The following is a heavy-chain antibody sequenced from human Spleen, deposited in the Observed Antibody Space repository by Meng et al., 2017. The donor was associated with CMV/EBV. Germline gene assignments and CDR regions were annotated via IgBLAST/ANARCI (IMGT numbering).Heavy chain of an antibody. Sequence: SVQVSCKASGGTFSSYAISWVRQAPGQGLEWMGGIIPIFGTANYAQKFQGRVTITTDESTSTAYMELSSLRSEDTAVYYCARNSGWYTPYYYYGMDVWGQGTTVTVSS. V-gene: IGHV1-69*05. CDR1: GGTFSSYA. D-gene: IGHD6-19*01. CDR2: IIPIFGTA. CDR3: ARNSGWYTPYYYYGMDV. J-gene: IGHJ6*02.